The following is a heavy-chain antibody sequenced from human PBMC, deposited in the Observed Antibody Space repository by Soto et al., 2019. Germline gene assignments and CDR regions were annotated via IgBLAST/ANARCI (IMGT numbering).Heavy chain of an antibody. CDR1: GGSISSGDYY. CDR2: IYYSGST. Sequence: PSETLSLTCTVSGGSISSGDYYWSWIRQPPGKGLEWIGYIYYSGSTYYNPSLKSRVTISVDTSKNQFSLKLSSVTAADTAVYYCARVRVRGVIINYFDYWGQGTLVTVSS. D-gene: IGHD3-10*01. CDR3: ARVRVRGVIINYFDY. J-gene: IGHJ4*02. V-gene: IGHV4-30-4*01.